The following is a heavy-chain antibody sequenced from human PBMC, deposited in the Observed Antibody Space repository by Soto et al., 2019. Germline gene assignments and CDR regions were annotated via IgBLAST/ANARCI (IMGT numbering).Heavy chain of an antibody. CDR1: GFTFISYG. D-gene: IGHD3-10*02. V-gene: IGHV3-30*18. J-gene: IGHJ1*01. CDR3: SKCRAFHNSSCHFVL. CDR2: ISYDGSNK. Sequence: GGSLLLSCASSGFTFISYGMHWVLQAPGKGLEWVAVISYDGSNKYYADSVKGRFTISRDNSKNTLYLQMNSLRAEDTAVYYCSKCRAFHNSSCHFVLWGQGT.